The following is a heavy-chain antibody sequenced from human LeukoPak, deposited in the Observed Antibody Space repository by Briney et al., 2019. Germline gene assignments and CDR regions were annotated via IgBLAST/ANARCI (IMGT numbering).Heavy chain of an antibody. CDR2: INRGGSRT. CDR3: AKSVAIYFYYGLDV. V-gene: IGHV3-74*01. Sequence: GGSLRLSCAASGFTFSNHWMHWVRQAPGKGLMWVSRINRGGSRTDYADSVKGRFTISRDNSKNTLFLQMNSLRVEDTAPYYCAKSVAIYFYYGLDVWGQGTTVTVSS. J-gene: IGHJ6*02. CDR1: GFTFSNHW. D-gene: IGHD3-3*01.